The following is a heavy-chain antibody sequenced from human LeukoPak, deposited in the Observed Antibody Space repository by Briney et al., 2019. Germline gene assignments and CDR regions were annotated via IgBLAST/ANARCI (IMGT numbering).Heavy chain of an antibody. CDR2: IIPIFGTA. V-gene: IGHV1-69*06. D-gene: IGHD6-13*01. CDR3: ASPEPRYSSSWTTRYYYYGMDV. Sequence: ASVKVSCKASGGTFSSYAISWVRQAPGQGLEWMGGIIPIFGTANYAQKFQGRVTITADKSTSTAYMELGSLRSEDTAVYYCASPEPRYSSSWTTRYYYYGMDVWGKGTTVTVSS. J-gene: IGHJ6*04. CDR1: GGTFSSYA.